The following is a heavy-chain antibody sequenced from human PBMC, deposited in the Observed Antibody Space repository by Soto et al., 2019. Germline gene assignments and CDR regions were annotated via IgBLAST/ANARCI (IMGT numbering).Heavy chain of an antibody. V-gene: IGHV4-4*02. D-gene: IGHD6-13*01. CDR3: ARKPLAAAGTYYYYGMDV. J-gene: IGHJ6*02. CDR2: IYHSGST. CDR1: GGSISSSNW. Sequence: PSETLSLTCAVSGGSISSSNWWSWVRQPPGKGLEWIGEIYHSGSTNYNPSLKSRVTISVDKSKNQFSLKLSSVTAADTAVYYCARKPLAAAGTYYYYGMDVWGQGTTVPVSS.